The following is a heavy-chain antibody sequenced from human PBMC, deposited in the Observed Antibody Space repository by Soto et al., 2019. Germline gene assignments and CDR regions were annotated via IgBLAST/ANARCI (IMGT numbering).Heavy chain of an antibody. CDR3: AREGYCSSTSCFDY. V-gene: IGHV1-3*01. CDR2: IIAGNGNT. J-gene: IGHJ4*02. D-gene: IGHD2-2*01. Sequence: EASVKVSCKASGYTFTNYAMHWVRQAPGQRLEWMGWIIAGNGNTKYSQKFQGRVTITRDTSASTAYMELRSLRSADTAVYYCAREGYCSSTSCFDYWGQGTLVTVSS. CDR1: GYTFTNYA.